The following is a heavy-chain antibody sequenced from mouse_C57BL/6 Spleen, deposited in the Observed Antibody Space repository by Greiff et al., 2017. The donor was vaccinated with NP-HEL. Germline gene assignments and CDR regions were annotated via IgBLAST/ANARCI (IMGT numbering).Heavy chain of an antibody. CDR1: GFTFSSYA. Sequence: DVQLVESGEGLVKPGGSLKLSCAASGFTFSSYAMSWVRQTPEKRLEWVAYISSGGDYIYYADTVKGRFTISRDNARNTLYLQMSSLKSEDTAMYYCTRDPAYDYDEGAYYAMDYWGQGTSVTVSS. D-gene: IGHD2-4*01. CDR2: ISSGGDYI. J-gene: IGHJ4*01. CDR3: TRDPAYDYDEGAYYAMDY. V-gene: IGHV5-9-1*02.